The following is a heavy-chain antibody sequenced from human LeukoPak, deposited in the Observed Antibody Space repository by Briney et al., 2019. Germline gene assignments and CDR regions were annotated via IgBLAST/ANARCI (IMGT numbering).Heavy chain of an antibody. CDR3: ARGLRGYSYGLDY. Sequence: PSETLSLTCTVSGGSISSSSYYWGWIRQPPGKGLEWIGEINHSGSTSYNPSLKSRVTISVDTSKNQFSLKLSSVTAADTAVYYCARGLRGYSYGLDYWGQGTLVTVSS. CDR2: INHSGST. J-gene: IGHJ4*02. D-gene: IGHD5-18*01. V-gene: IGHV4-39*07. CDR1: GGSISSSSYY.